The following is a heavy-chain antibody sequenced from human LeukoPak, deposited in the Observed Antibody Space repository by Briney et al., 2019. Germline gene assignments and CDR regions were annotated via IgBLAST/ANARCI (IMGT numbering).Heavy chain of an antibody. D-gene: IGHD3-22*01. Sequence: SETLSLTCAVYGGSFSGYYWSWIRQPTGKGLEWIGEINHSGSTNYNPSLKSRVTISVDTSKNQFPLKLSSVTAADTAVYYCARGHDSSGYPFDYWGQGTLVTVSP. CDR2: INHSGST. J-gene: IGHJ4*02. CDR1: GGSFSGYY. V-gene: IGHV4-34*01. CDR3: ARGHDSSGYPFDY.